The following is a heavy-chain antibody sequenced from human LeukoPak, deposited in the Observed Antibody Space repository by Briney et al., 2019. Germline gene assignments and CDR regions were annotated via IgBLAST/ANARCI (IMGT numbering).Heavy chain of an antibody. J-gene: IGHJ3*02. CDR1: GFTFSDYY. Sequence: GGSLRLSCAASGFTFSDYYMSWIRQAPGKGLEWVSAISGSGGSTYYADSVKGRFTISRDNSKNTLYLQMNSLRAEDTAVYYCAKDGSDYDAFDIWGQGTMVTVSS. V-gene: IGHV3-23*01. CDR3: AKDGSDYDAFDI. CDR2: ISGSGGST. D-gene: IGHD5-12*01.